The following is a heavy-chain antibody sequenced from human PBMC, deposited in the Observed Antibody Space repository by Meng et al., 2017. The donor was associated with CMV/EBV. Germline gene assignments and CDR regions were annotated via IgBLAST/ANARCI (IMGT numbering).Heavy chain of an antibody. CDR3: ARASGLWSGYYAVEYYYYGMDV. J-gene: IGHJ6*02. Sequence: SVKVSCKASGGTFSSYTISWVRQAPGQGLEWMGRIIPILGIANYAQKFQGRVTITADKSTSTAYMELSSPRSEDTAVYYCARASGLWSGYYAVEYYYYGMDVWGQGTTVTVSS. CDR1: GGTFSSYT. CDR2: IIPILGIA. V-gene: IGHV1-69*02. D-gene: IGHD3-3*01.